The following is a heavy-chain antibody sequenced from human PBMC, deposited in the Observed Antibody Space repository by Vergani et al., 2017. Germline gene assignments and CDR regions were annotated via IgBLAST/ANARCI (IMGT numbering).Heavy chain of an antibody. Sequence: QVQLVESGGGEVQPGRSLRLSCSAAGFPFSDYGVHWVRQAPGKGLEWVAVISYDGTQKYYADSVKGRFTISRDNSKSTLYLQMNSLRTEDTAVYYCAKNPGISTTRHYYAMDVWGQGTTVTVSS. V-gene: IGHV3-30*18. J-gene: IGHJ6*02. CDR1: GFPFSDYG. CDR2: ISYDGTQK. CDR3: AKNPGISTTRHYYAMDV. D-gene: IGHD1-1*01.